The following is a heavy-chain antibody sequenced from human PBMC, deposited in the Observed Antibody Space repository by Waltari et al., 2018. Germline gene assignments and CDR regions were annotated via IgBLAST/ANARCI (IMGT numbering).Heavy chain of an antibody. Sequence: QVQLVESGGGVVKPGRSLRLSCAASGFTFSSYGMPWVRQAPGKGLEWVAVISYDGSNKYYADSVKGRFTISRDNSKNTLYLQMNSLRAEDTAVYYCAKESSGSSDYWGQGTLVTVSS. CDR3: AKESSGSSDY. CDR2: ISYDGSNK. V-gene: IGHV3-30*18. J-gene: IGHJ4*02. CDR1: GFTFSSYG. D-gene: IGHD6-19*01.